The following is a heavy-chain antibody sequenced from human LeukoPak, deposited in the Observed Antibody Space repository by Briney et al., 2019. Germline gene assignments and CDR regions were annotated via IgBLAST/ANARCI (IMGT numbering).Heavy chain of an antibody. CDR3: AGDFPTGEHH. CDR1: GFTISSYW. V-gene: IGHV3-7*05. D-gene: IGHD7-27*01. Sequence: GGSLRLSCAASGFTISSYWMSWVRQAPGKGLEWVANIKQDGSEKRYVDSVKGRFTISRDNAKNSLFLQMNSLRTEDTAVYYCAGDFPTGEHHWGQGTLVTVSS. J-gene: IGHJ5*02. CDR2: IKQDGSEK.